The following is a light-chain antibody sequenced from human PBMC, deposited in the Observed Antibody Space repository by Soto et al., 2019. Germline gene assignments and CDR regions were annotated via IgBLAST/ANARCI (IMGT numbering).Light chain of an antibody. V-gene: IGKV1-5*03. CDR2: KAS. CDR1: QSINNW. J-gene: IGKJ1*01. Sequence: DIQMTQSPSTLSASVGDRVTITCRASQSINNWLAWYQQKPGKAPKLFIFKASTLESGVTSRFSGSGPGTEFTLSISSLQPDDFATYFCQQYESCRRTFGQGTKVEIK. CDR3: QQYESCRRT.